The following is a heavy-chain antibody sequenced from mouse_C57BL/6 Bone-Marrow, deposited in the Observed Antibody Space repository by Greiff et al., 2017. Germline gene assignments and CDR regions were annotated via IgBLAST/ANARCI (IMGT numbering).Heavy chain of an antibody. V-gene: IGHV1-74*01. CDR2: IHPSDSDT. CDR3: ATYYSNFLYAMDY. J-gene: IGHJ4*01. D-gene: IGHD2-5*01. Sequence: QVQLQQPGAELVKPGASVKVSCKASGYTFTSYWMHWVQQRPGQGLEWIGRIHPSDSDTNYNQKFKGKATLTVDKSSSTAYMQLSSLTSEDSAVXYCATYYSNFLYAMDYWGQGTSVTVSS. CDR1: GYTFTSYW.